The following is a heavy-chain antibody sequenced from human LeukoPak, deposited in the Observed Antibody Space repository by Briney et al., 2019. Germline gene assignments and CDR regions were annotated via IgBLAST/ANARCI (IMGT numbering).Heavy chain of an antibody. J-gene: IGHJ6*02. CDR3: AKDKTSGWYPGYGMDV. CDR2: ISWNSGSI. Sequence: GRSLRLSCAASGFTFDDYAMPWVRQAPGKGLEWVSGISWNSGSIGYADSVKGRFTISRDNAKNSLYLQMNSLRAEDTALYYCAKDKTSGWYPGYGMDVWGQGTTVTVSS. D-gene: IGHD6-19*01. CDR1: GFTFDDYA. V-gene: IGHV3-9*01.